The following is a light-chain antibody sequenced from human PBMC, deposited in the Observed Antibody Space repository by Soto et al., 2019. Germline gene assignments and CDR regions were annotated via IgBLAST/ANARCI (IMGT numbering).Light chain of an antibody. CDR1: QSINKG. Sequence: DIQMTQSPSSLSASVGDRVTITCRASQSINKGLNLYQQKLWKAPKLLIYAASSLQSGVPSRFSGSGSGTDFTLTISSLQPEDFATYYCQQSYSTPTTFGQGTRLEIK. V-gene: IGKV1-39*01. CDR2: AAS. J-gene: IGKJ5*01. CDR3: QQSYSTPTT.